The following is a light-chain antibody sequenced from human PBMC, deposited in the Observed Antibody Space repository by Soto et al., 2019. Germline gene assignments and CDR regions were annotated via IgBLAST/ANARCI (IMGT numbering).Light chain of an antibody. J-gene: IGLJ1*01. CDR2: GIS. CDR1: SSNIGAGFD. V-gene: IGLV1-40*01. CDR3: RSYDGSLSGYI. Sequence: QSVLTQPPSVSGAAGQRVTISCTGSSSNIGAGFDIHWYQHPPGTAPKLLIYGISNRPSGVPDRFSGSKSATSASLAITGLQAEDEADYYCRSYDGSLSGYIFGTGTKVTVL.